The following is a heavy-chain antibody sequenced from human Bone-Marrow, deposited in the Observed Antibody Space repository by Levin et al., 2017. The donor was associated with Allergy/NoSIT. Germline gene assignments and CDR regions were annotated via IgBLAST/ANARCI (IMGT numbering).Heavy chain of an antibody. V-gene: IGHV4-39*01. J-gene: IGHJ4*02. Sequence: PSETLSLTCTVSSGSIISSPYYWGWLRQPPGKGLEWIGSIYYNGNTYYNPSLKSRVTISVDTSKNQFSLKLGSVTAADTAVYYCARSLVDTAMVSLVSRVGYYFDDWGQGTLVTVSS. CDR2: IYYNGNT. D-gene: IGHD5-18*01. CDR3: ARSLVDTAMVSLVSRVGYYFDD. CDR1: SGSIISSPYY.